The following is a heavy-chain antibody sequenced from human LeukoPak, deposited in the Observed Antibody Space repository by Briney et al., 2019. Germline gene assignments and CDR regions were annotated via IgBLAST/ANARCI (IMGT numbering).Heavy chain of an antibody. CDR3: ARAPRGFDY. J-gene: IGHJ4*02. Sequence: SETRSLTCTVSAYSINSGYYWAWIRQPPGKGLEWIASIYHSGSTYYNPSLRGRVTISVDTSKNQFSLKLSSVIAADTAVYYCARAPRGFDYWGQGTLVTVSS. V-gene: IGHV4-38-2*02. CDR1: AYSINSGYY. CDR2: IYHSGST.